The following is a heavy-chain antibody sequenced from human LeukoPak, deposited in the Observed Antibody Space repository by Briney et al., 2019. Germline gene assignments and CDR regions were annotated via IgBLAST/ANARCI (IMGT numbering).Heavy chain of an antibody. CDR2: ISGSGGST. J-gene: IGHJ4*02. V-gene: IGHV3-23*01. Sequence: GGSLRLSCAASGFTFSSYATSWVRQAPGKGLEWVSAISGSGGSTYYADSVKGRFTISRDNSKNTLYLQMNSLRAEDTAVYYCAKNYDFWSGPPLPDYWGQGTLVTVSS. CDR3: AKNYDFWSGPPLPDY. D-gene: IGHD3-3*01. CDR1: GFTFSSYA.